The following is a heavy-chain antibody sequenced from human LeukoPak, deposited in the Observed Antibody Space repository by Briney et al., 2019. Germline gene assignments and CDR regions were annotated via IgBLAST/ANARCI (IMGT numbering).Heavy chain of an antibody. D-gene: IGHD3-9*01. CDR2: MNPNSGNT. Sequence: ASVKVSCKASGYTFTSYDINWVRQATGQGLEWMGWMNPNSGNTVYAQEFQGRVTMNRNTSISTAYMELNSLRSEHTAVYYCARGRGFRYFDWLLLYYFDYWGEGTLVTVSS. CDR1: GYTFTSYD. CDR3: ARGRGFRYFDWLLLYYFDY. V-gene: IGHV1-8*01. J-gene: IGHJ4*02.